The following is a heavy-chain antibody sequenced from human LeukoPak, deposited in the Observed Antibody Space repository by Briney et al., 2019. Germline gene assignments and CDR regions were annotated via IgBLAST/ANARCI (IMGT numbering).Heavy chain of an antibody. D-gene: IGHD3-22*01. CDR3: AKDQGASYYDSSGYYPRLHLFDY. V-gene: IGHV3-7*01. J-gene: IGHJ4*02. CDR2: IKQDGSEK. CDR1: GFTFSSYW. Sequence: GGSLRLSCAASGFTFSSYWMSWVRQAPGKGLEWVANIKQDGSEKYYVDSVKGRFTISRDNAKNSLYLQMNSLRAEDTAVYYCAKDQGASYYDSSGYYPRLHLFDYWGQGTLVTVSS.